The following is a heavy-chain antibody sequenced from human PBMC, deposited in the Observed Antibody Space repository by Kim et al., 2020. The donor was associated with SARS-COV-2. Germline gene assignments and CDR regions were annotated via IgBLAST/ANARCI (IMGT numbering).Heavy chain of an antibody. J-gene: IGHJ4*02. Sequence: GGSLRLSCAASGFTFSSYWMHWVRQVPGKGLVWVSRINSDGTSTNYVDSVNGRFTISRDNAKNTLYLQMNSLRAEDTAVYYCARGDGSKKFDYWGQGTLVTFSS. V-gene: IGHV3-74*01. CDR3: ARGDGSKKFDY. CDR1: GFTFSSYW. D-gene: IGHD6-13*01. CDR2: INSDGTST.